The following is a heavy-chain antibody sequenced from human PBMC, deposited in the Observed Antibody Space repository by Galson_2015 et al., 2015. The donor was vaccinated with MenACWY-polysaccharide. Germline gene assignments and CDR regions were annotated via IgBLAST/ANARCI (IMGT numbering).Heavy chain of an antibody. V-gene: IGHV4-31*11. CDR3: AGIPSTMTSFGWFGP. D-gene: IGHD4-17*01. Sequence: TLSLTCAVSGGSVSSAPYFWSWIRQPPGEGLEWIGSITYGGNTYDSPSLESRVTVSADRSKNQFSLKLSSVTAADTAVYYCAGIPSTMTSFGWFGPWGQGTLVTVSS. CDR2: ITYGGNT. J-gene: IGHJ5*02. CDR1: GGSVSSAPYF.